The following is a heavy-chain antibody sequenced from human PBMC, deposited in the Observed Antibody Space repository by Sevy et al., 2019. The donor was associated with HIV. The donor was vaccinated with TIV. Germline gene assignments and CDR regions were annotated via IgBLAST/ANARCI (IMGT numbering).Heavy chain of an antibody. CDR1: GFTFSSYA. CDR3: ARDIDYYDSSGYPDY. CDR2: ISYDGSNK. Sequence: GGSLRLSYAASGFTFSSYAMHWVRQAPGKGLEWVAVISYDGSNKYYADSVKGRFTISRDNSKNTLYLQMNSLRAEDTAVYYCARDIDYYDSSGYPDYWGQGTLVTVSS. V-gene: IGHV3-30-3*01. J-gene: IGHJ4*02. D-gene: IGHD3-22*01.